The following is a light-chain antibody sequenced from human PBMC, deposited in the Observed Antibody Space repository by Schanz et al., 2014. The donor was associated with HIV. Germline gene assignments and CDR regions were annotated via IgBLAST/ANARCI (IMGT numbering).Light chain of an antibody. CDR3: LQHNSYPLLT. CDR2: AAS. Sequence: IQLTQSPSSLSAFVGDRVTITCRASQGISSYLAWYQQKPGKAPELLIYAASSLQSGVPSRFSGSGSGTEFTLTISSLQPEDFATYYCLQHNSYPLLTFGGGTKVEIK. J-gene: IGKJ4*01. V-gene: IGKV1-9*01. CDR1: QGISSY.